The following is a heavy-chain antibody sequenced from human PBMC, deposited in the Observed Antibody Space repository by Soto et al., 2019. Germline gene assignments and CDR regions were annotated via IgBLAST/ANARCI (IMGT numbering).Heavy chain of an antibody. CDR3: ARIAGPGYFYL. Sequence: QVQLQQWGAGLLQTSQTLSLSCAVHGGSFSGFYWTCIRQPPGKGLEWIGEINHSGSSNYNTPLKSGVTMSLDTARNQFSRSLNSVTSADTAVYYCARIAGPGYFYLWGRGTMVTVSS. J-gene: IGHJ2*01. V-gene: IGHV4-34*01. CDR1: GGSFSGFY. CDR2: INHSGSS. D-gene: IGHD2-21*01.